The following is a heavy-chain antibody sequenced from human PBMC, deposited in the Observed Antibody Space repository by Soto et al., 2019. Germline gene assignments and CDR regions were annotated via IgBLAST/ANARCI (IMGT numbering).Heavy chain of an antibody. J-gene: IGHJ4*02. CDR1: GDSVSSNSAA. V-gene: IGHV6-1*01. D-gene: IGHD6-19*01. CDR3: ARDGGTSGWYYFHF. Sequence: SQTLSLTCAISGDSVSSNSAAWNWIRQSPARGLEWLGRTYYRSKWYHDYALSVKVRIAIIPDTSKHQFSLQLNSVTPEDTAVYYCARDGGTSGWYYFHFWGQGSLVTVSS. CDR2: TYYRSKWYH.